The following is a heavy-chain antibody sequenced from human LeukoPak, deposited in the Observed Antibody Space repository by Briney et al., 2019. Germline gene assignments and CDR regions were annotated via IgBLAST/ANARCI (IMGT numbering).Heavy chain of an antibody. CDR3: AREIYYDSSGFYIDS. V-gene: IGHV3-21*01. CDR2: IRSSSSHI. Sequence: PGGSLRLSCVASGFTFSSYSMHWVRQAPGKGLEWVSAIRSSSSHIYNADSVKGRFTISRDNAKNSLYLQMNSLRAEDTAVYYCAREIYYDSSGFYIDSWGQGTLVTVSS. J-gene: IGHJ4*02. D-gene: IGHD3-22*01. CDR1: GFTFSSYS.